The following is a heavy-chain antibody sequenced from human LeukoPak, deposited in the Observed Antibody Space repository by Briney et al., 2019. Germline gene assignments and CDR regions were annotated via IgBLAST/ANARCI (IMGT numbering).Heavy chain of an antibody. CDR1: GFTFSSYS. Sequence: GGSLRLSCAASGFTFSSYSMNWVRQAPGKGLEWVSYISSSSSTIYYADSVKGRFTISRDNAKNSLYLQMNSLRAEDTAVYYCARGPEDSSGRYFDYWGQGTLVTVSS. J-gene: IGHJ4*02. CDR3: ARGPEDSSGRYFDY. D-gene: IGHD6-19*01. CDR2: ISSSSSTI. V-gene: IGHV3-48*01.